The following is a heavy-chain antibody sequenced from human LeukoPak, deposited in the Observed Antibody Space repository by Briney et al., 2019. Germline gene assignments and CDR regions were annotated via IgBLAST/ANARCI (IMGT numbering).Heavy chain of an antibody. CDR3: ARDYGIVGATPPLAFDI. Sequence: PVKVSCKASGGTFSSYAISWVRQAPGQGLEWMGRIIPIFGTANYAQKFQGRVTITTDESTSTAYMELSSLRSEDTAVYYCARDYGIVGATPPLAFDIWGQGTMVTVSS. D-gene: IGHD1-26*01. V-gene: IGHV1-69*05. CDR1: GGTFSSYA. J-gene: IGHJ3*02. CDR2: IIPIFGTA.